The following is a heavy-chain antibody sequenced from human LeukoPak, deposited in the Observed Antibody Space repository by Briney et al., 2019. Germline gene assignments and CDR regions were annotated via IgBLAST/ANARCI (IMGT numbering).Heavy chain of an antibody. D-gene: IGHD6-13*01. V-gene: IGHV4-34*01. J-gene: IGHJ4*02. CDR3: ARVSPRIAAAGTPSFTDY. CDR1: GVSFSGYY. CDR2: INHSGST. Sequence: SETLSLTCAVYGVSFSGYYWSWLRQPPGKGLEWLGEINHSGSTNYNPSLKSRVPISVDTSKNQFSLKLSSVTAAATAVYYCARVSPRIAAAGTPSFTDYWGQGTLVTVSS.